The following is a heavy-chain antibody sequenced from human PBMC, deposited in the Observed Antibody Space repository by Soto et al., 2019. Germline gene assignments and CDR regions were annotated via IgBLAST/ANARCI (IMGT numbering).Heavy chain of an antibody. CDR2: IYYSGST. Sequence: QVQLQESGPGLVKPSQTLSLTCTVSGGSISSGDYYWSWIRQPPGKGLEWIGYIYYSGSTYYNPALKRRVTMSVDTPKNQHPLKLSSVTAADAAVHYCAIELKEGVTPFDVWGQGTLVTVSS. CDR1: GGSISSGDYY. D-gene: IGHD2-21*02. V-gene: IGHV4-30-4*01. J-gene: IGHJ4*02. CDR3: AIELKEGVTPFDV.